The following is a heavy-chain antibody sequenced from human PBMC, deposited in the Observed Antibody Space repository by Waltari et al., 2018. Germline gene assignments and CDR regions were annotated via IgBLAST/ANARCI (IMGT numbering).Heavy chain of an antibody. Sequence: QVQLQESGPGLVKPSGTLSLTCAVSGGSISSSNWWSWVRQPQGKGLEWIGEIYHSGRTNYNPPRKSRVTISVDKSKNQFSLKLSSVTAADTAVYYCVRGRFVHGDYFDYWGQGTLVTVSS. D-gene: IGHD4-17*01. CDR2: IYHSGRT. CDR3: VRGRFVHGDYFDY. J-gene: IGHJ4*02. V-gene: IGHV4-4*02. CDR1: GGSISSSNW.